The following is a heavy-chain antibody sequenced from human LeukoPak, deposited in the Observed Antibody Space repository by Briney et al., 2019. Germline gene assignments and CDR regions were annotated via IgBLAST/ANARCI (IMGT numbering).Heavy chain of an antibody. V-gene: IGHV4-59*01. CDR1: GGSISSYY. CDR3: ARVPDPSVNYYYGMDV. J-gene: IGHJ6*04. D-gene: IGHD4-17*01. Sequence: SETLSLTCTVSGGSISSYYWSWIRQPPGKGLEWIGYIYYSGSTNYNPSLKSRVTISVDTSKNQFSLKLSSVSAADTAVYYCARVPDPSVNYYYGMDVWGKGTTVTVSS. CDR2: IYYSGST.